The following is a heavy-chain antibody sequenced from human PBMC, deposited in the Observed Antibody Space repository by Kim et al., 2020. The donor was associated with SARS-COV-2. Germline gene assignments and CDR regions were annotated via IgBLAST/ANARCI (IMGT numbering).Heavy chain of an antibody. CDR3: ARVPVSSDSSGYRMYYFDY. J-gene: IGHJ4*02. CDR2: INPSGGST. Sequence: ASVKVSCKASGYTFTSYYMHWVRQAPGQGLEWMGIINPSGGSTSYAQKFQGRVTMTRDTSTSTVYMELSSLRSEDTAVYYCARVPVSSDSSGYRMYYFDYWGQGTLVTVSS. CDR1: GYTFTSYY. V-gene: IGHV1-46*01. D-gene: IGHD3-22*01.